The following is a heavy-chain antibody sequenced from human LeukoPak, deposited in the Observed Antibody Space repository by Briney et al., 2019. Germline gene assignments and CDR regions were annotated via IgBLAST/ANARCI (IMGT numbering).Heavy chain of an antibody. CDR3: TTALNFDILTGLYQPIAAFDV. CDR1: GFTFSSYA. V-gene: IGHV3-23*01. D-gene: IGHD3-9*01. Sequence: PGGSLRLSCAASGFTFSSYAMSWVRQAPGKGLEWVSAISDSGVNTYSADSMKGRFTISRDNSRNTLYLQMNSLRPDDTGVYYCTTALNFDILTGLYQPIAAFDVWGQGTLVTVSS. CDR2: ISDSGVNT. J-gene: IGHJ3*01.